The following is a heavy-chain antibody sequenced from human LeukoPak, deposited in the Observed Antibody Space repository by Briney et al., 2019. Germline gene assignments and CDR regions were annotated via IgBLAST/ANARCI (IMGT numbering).Heavy chain of an antibody. CDR3: ARVERRSFDY. J-gene: IGHJ4*02. D-gene: IGHD6-19*01. CDR2: IIPILGIA. Sequence: ASVRVSCKASGGTFSSYAISWVRQAPGQGLEWMGRIIPILGIANYAQKFQGRVTITADKSTSTAYMELSSLRSEDTAVYYCARVERRSFDYWGQGTLVTVSS. CDR1: GGTFSSYA. V-gene: IGHV1-69*04.